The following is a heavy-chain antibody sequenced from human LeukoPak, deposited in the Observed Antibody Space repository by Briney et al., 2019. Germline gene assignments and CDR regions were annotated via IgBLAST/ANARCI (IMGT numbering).Heavy chain of an antibody. J-gene: IGHJ2*01. CDR3: ARDRSGSGSGPRRYWYFDL. CDR1: GFTFSSYG. CDR2: ISYDGSNR. D-gene: IGHD3-10*01. V-gene: IGHV3-30*03. Sequence: GGSLRLSCAASGFTFSSYGMHWVRQAPGKGLEWVAVISYDGSNRYYADSVKGRFTISRDNSKNTLYLQMNSLRAEDTAVYYCARDRSGSGSGPRRYWYFDLWGRGTLVTVSS.